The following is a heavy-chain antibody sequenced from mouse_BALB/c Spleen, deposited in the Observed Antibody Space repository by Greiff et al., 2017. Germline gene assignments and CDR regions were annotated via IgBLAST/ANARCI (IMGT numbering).Heavy chain of an antibody. D-gene: IGHD1-1*01. CDR1: GYTFTSYW. CDR3: TRRRDSWGSSWYFDV. V-gene: IGHV1-5*01. Sequence: EVKLQESGTVLARPGASVKMSCKASGYTFTSYWMHWVKQRPGQGLEWIGAIYPGNSDTSYNQKFKGKAKLTAVTSTSTAYMELSSLTNEDSAVYYCTRRRDSWGSSWYFDVWGAGTTVTVSS. CDR2: IYPGNSDT. J-gene: IGHJ1*01.